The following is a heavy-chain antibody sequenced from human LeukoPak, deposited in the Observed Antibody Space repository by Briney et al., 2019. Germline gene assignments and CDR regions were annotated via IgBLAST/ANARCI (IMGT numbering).Heavy chain of an antibody. J-gene: IGHJ5*02. CDR2: IYYSGST. D-gene: IGHD6-6*01. V-gene: IGHV4-59*08. Sequence: PSETLSLTCTVSGGSISSYYWSWIRQPPGKGLEWIGYIYYSGSTNYNPSLKSRVTISVDTSKNQFSLKLSSVTAADTAVYYCARNGKYSSSSRPYNWFDPWGQGTLVTVSS. CDR1: GGSISSYY. CDR3: ARNGKYSSSSRPYNWFDP.